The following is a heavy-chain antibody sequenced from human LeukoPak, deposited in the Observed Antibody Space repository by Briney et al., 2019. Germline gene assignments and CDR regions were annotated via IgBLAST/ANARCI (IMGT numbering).Heavy chain of an antibody. Sequence: ASEKVSCKASGYTFTSYYMHWVRQAPGQGLEWMGIINPSGGSTSYAQKFQGRVTMTRDTSTSTVYMELSSLRSEDTAVYYCARVSTTVVSHFYFDYWGQGTLVTVSS. J-gene: IGHJ4*02. CDR2: INPSGGST. V-gene: IGHV1-46*01. D-gene: IGHD4-23*01. CDR3: ARVSTTVVSHFYFDY. CDR1: GYTFTSYY.